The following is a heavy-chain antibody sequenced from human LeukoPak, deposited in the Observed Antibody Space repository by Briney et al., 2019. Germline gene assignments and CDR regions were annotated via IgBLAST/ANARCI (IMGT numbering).Heavy chain of an antibody. CDR3: ARWVWHDQNGYLGDY. V-gene: IGHV1-2*02. D-gene: IGHD3-22*01. J-gene: IGHJ4*02. Sequence: ASVKVSCKASGYTFTGYYIHWVRQAPGQGLEWMGWINPNSGGTNYAQKFQGRVTMTRDTSISTAYMELSRLRSDDTAVYYCARWVWHDQNGYLGDYWGQGTLVTVSS. CDR2: INPNSGGT. CDR1: GYTFTGYY.